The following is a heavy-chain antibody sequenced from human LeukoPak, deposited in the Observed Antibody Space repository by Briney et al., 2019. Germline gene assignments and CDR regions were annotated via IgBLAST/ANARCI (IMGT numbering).Heavy chain of an antibody. J-gene: IGHJ3*02. CDR3: ASTSVGYYAFDI. Sequence: SQTLSVTCAVSGGSISGGGFYWGWIRQHPGDLEWIGFVYYSGSTYYNPSLKRRVTISVDTSKNHFSLKLSSVTAADTAVYYCASTSVGYYAFDIWGQGTMVTVSS. D-gene: IGHD2-21*01. V-gene: IGHV4-31*11. CDR1: GGSISGGGFY. CDR2: VYYSGST.